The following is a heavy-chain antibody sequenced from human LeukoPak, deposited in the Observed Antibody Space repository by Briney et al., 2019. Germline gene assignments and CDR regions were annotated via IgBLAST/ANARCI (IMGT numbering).Heavy chain of an antibody. CDR1: GGTFSSYA. CDR2: IIPIFGTA. V-gene: IGHV1-69*05. CDR3: TTGSITMVRGVPYYYYYGMDV. Sequence: GASVKVSCKASGGTFSSYAISWVRQAPGQGLEWMGGIIPIFGTANYAQKFQGRVTITTDESMSTAYMELSSLRSEDTAVYYCTTGSITMVRGVPYYYYYGMDVWGQGTTVTVSS. D-gene: IGHD3-10*01. J-gene: IGHJ6*02.